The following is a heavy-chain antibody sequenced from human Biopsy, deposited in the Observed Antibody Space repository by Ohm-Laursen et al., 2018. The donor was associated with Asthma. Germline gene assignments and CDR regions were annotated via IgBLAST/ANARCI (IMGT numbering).Heavy chain of an antibody. CDR1: GGSMTPTSRY. Sequence: SETLSLTCMVSGGSMTPTSRYWDWIRQAPGKGLEWIGYISYGGKTSYNPSLKNRVTISRDTSKNQFSLRLTSVTAADTAVYFCARRIAIFGVVQKDHGMDAWGQGTTVIVSS. CDR2: ISYGGKT. CDR3: ARRIAIFGVVQKDHGMDA. V-gene: IGHV4-39*01. D-gene: IGHD3-3*01. J-gene: IGHJ6*02.